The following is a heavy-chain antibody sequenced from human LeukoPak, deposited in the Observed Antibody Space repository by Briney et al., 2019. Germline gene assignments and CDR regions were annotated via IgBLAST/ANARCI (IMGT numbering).Heavy chain of an antibody. Sequence: GGSLRPSCAASGFTFSSYWMSWVRHAPGKGLEWVANIKKDGSEKYYVDSVKGRFTISRDNAKTSLYLQMISLRAEDTAVYYCARHLSGVTGYTYGRGIDYWGQGTLVTVSS. D-gene: IGHD5-18*01. CDR2: IKKDGSEK. J-gene: IGHJ4*02. CDR1: GFTFSSYW. CDR3: ARHLSGVTGYTYGRGIDY. V-gene: IGHV3-7*01.